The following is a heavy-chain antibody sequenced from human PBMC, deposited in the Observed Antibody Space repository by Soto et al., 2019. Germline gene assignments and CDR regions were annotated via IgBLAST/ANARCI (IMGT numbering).Heavy chain of an antibody. V-gene: IGHV3-21*01. D-gene: IGHD6-19*01. CDR2: ISSTSSYT. CDR1: GFTFSSYA. J-gene: IGHJ4*02. CDR3: ARDLALAGNY. Sequence: GGSLRLSCAASGFTFSSYAMNWVRQTQEKGLEWVSSISSTSSYTHYSDSVKGRFTISRDNANNSLFLQMNSLRDEETATYYCARDLALAGNYWGQGALVTVSS.